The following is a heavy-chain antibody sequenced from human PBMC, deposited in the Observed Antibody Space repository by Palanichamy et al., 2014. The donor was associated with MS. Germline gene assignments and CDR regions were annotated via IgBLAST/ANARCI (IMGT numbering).Heavy chain of an antibody. D-gene: IGHD3-16*01. V-gene: IGHV4-39*01. CDR1: SDSITNNGHY. CDR2: VYHSGST. CDR3: ARHRSDFVMTAAVPRYFDP. J-gene: IGHJ5*02. Sequence: QLQLQESGPGQVKPSETLSPICTVSSDSITNNGHYWGWIRQAPGRGLEWIGSVYHSGSTYYNPSLKSRVTISADTSTNQFSLNLTSVTAADTARYYCARHRSDFVMTAAVPRYFDPWGQGTLVTVSS.